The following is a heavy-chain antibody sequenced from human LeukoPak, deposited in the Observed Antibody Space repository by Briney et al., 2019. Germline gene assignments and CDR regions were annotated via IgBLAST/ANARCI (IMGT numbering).Heavy chain of an antibody. V-gene: IGHV1-46*01. J-gene: IGHJ5*02. CDR3: AKLAASETGGS. CDR1: GYTFTSNH. D-gene: IGHD6-13*01. Sequence: ASVKISCKASGYTFTSNHIHCVRQAPGQGLEWMGVINPSGDSTSCAQKFQGRVTMTRDTSTSTVYMELSSLRSEDTAIYYCAKLAASETGGSWGQGTLVTVSS. CDR2: INPSGDST.